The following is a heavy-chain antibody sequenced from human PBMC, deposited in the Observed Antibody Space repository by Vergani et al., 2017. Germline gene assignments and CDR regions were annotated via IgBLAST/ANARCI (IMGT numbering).Heavy chain of an antibody. CDR1: GYTFTGYY. Sequence: QVQLVQSGAEVKKPGASVEVSCKASGYTFTGYYMHWVRQAPGQGLEWMGWINPNSGGTNYAQKFQGRVTMTRDTSISTAYMELSRLRSDDTAVYYCARXDLTSRDGYNSVDYWGQGTLVTVSS. J-gene: IGHJ4*02. D-gene: IGHD5-24*01. V-gene: IGHV1-2*02. CDR3: ARXDLTSRDGYNSVDY. CDR2: INPNSGGT.